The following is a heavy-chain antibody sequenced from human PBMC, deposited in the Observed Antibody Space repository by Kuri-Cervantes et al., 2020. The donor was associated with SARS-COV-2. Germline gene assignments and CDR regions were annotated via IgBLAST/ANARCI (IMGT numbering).Heavy chain of an antibody. J-gene: IGHJ4*02. D-gene: IGHD2-2*02. Sequence: GGSLRLSCAASGFTFSSYSMNWVRQAPGKGLEWVSSISSSSSYIYYADSVKGRFTISRDNSKNTLYLQMNSLRAEDTAVYYCARDGGYCSSTSCYTTPEYWGQGTLVTVSS. CDR1: GFTFSSYS. CDR2: ISSSSSYI. CDR3: ARDGGYCSSTSCYTTPEY. V-gene: IGHV3-21*01.